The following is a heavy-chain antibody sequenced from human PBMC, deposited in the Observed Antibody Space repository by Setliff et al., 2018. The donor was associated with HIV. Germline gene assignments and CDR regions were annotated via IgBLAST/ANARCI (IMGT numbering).Heavy chain of an antibody. CDR2: MNLNSDVA. CDR1: GSTFNNYD. V-gene: IGHV1-8*01. Sequence: ASVKVSCKSSGSTFNNYDIIWLRRATGQGLEWLGWMNLNSDVAGYAPGFHDRLTMTRSTSMDTTNLELRSLRSEDTAVYYCARGKGVRGVIITGGLDVWGKGTTVTVSS. D-gene: IGHD3-10*01. CDR3: ARGKGVRGVIITGGLDV. J-gene: IGHJ6*04.